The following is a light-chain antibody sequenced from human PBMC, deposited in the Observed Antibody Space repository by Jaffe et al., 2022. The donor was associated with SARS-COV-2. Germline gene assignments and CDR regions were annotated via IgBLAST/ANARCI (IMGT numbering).Light chain of an antibody. Sequence: QSALTQPASVSGSPGQSITISCSGTSSDIGGSNLVSWYQQYPGKAPKVMISEVSNRPSGVSNRFSGSKSGNTASLTISGLQAEDEADYYCSSYRSDITYIFGTGTKVTVL. CDR2: EVS. CDR3: SSYRSDITYI. V-gene: IGLV2-14*01. CDR1: SSDIGGSNL. J-gene: IGLJ1*01.